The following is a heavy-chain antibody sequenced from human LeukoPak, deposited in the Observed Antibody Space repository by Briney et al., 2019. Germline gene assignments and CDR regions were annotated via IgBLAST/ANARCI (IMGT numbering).Heavy chain of an antibody. V-gene: IGHV3-23*01. CDR2: ISGSGGST. J-gene: IGHJ3*02. Sequence: GGSLRLSCAASRFTFSSYAMSWVRQAPGKGLEWVSAISGSGGSTYYADSVKGRFTISRDNSKNTLYLQMNSLRAEDTAVYYCAKDEADFWSGNDAFDIWGQGTMVTVSS. CDR1: RFTFSSYA. CDR3: AKDEADFWSGNDAFDI. D-gene: IGHD3-3*01.